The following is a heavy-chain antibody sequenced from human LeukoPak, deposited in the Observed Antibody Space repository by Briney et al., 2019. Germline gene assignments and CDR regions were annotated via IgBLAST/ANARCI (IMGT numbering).Heavy chain of an antibody. Sequence: GGSLRLSCAASGFTFSSYAMSWVRQAPGKGLEWVSAISGSGGSTYYADSVKGRFTISRDNSKNTLYLQMNSLRAEDTAVYYCAKDGEYSGYDSSNFDYWGQGTLVTVSS. CDR1: GFTFSSYA. J-gene: IGHJ4*02. V-gene: IGHV3-23*01. CDR3: AKDGEYSGYDSSNFDY. D-gene: IGHD5-12*01. CDR2: ISGSGGST.